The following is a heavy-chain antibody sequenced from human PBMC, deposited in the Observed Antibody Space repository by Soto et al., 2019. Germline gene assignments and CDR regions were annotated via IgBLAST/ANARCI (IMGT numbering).Heavy chain of an antibody. Sequence: QVQLVQSGAEVKKPGASVKVSCKASGYTFTSYYMHWVRQAPGQGLEWMGIINTSGGSTSYAQKFQGRVTMTRDTSTSTVYMELSSLRSEDTAVYYCARAKYYYDSSGYFNYYYYGMDVWGQGTTVTVSS. CDR1: GYTFTSYY. CDR2: INTSGGST. J-gene: IGHJ6*02. D-gene: IGHD3-22*01. CDR3: ARAKYYYDSSGYFNYYYYGMDV. V-gene: IGHV1-46*01.